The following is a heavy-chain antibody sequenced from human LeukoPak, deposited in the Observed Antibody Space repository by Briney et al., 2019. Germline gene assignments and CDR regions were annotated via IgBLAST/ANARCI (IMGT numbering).Heavy chain of an antibody. J-gene: IGHJ3*02. Sequence: SETLSLTCAVSGGSISTYYWSWIRQPPGKGLEWIGYIYHSWSTVYNPSLKSRVTISVDTSKNQFSLKLSSVTAADTAVYYCARLIWYRDRYYYDSTGFYAFDIWGQGTMVTVSS. V-gene: IGHV4-59*08. CDR1: GGSISTYY. D-gene: IGHD3-22*01. CDR3: ARLIWYRDRYYYDSTGFYAFDI. CDR2: IYHSWST.